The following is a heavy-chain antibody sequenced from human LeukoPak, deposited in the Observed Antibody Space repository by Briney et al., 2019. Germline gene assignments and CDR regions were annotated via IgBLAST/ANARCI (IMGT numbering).Heavy chain of an antibody. CDR1: GYTFTGFW. CDR3: TRGVLPARFDS. V-gene: IGHV1-2*02. D-gene: IGHD2-2*01. J-gene: IGHJ5*01. CDR2: INPNNGGT. Sequence: ASVKVSCKASGYTFTGFWIHWVRQAPGPGFEWMGWINPNNGGTNYAQKFQGRVTMTRDTSTSTVYMELSSRISDDTAVYYCTRGVLPARFDSWGQGTLVTVTS.